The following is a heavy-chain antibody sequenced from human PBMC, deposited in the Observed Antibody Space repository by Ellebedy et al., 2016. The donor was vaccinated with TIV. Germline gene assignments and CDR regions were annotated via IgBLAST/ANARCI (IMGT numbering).Heavy chain of an antibody. CDR3: ARDLSGSSDY. CDR2: MNEDGRTT. Sequence: GGSLRLSXVASGFTFSGYWMHWVRQAPGKGLMWVSRMNEDGRTTNYADSVQGRFTISRDNAKNTLYLQMNSLRAEDTAVYYCARDLSGSSDYWGQGTLVTVSS. V-gene: IGHV3-74*01. CDR1: GFTFSGYW. J-gene: IGHJ4*02. D-gene: IGHD5/OR15-5a*01.